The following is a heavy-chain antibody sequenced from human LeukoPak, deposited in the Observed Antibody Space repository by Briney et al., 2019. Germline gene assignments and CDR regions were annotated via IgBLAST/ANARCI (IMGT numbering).Heavy chain of an antibody. V-gene: IGHV3-23*01. D-gene: IGHD2-21*01. J-gene: IGHJ4*02. Sequence: GGSLRLSCAASGFTFSSYVMSWVRQAPGKGLEWVSTLSGGGGITYYADSVKGRFAVSRDNSKNTLYLQMTSLRAEDTAVYYCAKGGMVIAANFDYWGQGTLVTVSS. CDR3: AKGGMVIAANFDY. CDR2: LSGGGGIT. CDR1: GFTFSSYV.